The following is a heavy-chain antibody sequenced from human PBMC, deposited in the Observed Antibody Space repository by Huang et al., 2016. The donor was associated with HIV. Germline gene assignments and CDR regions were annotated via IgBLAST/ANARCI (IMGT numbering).Heavy chain of an antibody. CDR3: AHRRGNRYYSGYFQY. CDR2: IYWNDEK. D-gene: IGHD3-10*01. Sequence: QITLEESGPTVVKPTQTLTLTCTFSGFSLSTGVGVGWIRQPPGKALEWLALIYWNDEKRYSPSLNTRRTITKDTSKNRVVLTMTNMDPVDTATYYCAHRRGNRYYSGYFQYWGQGTLVTVSS. J-gene: IGHJ1*01. V-gene: IGHV2-5*01. CDR1: GFSLSTGVG.